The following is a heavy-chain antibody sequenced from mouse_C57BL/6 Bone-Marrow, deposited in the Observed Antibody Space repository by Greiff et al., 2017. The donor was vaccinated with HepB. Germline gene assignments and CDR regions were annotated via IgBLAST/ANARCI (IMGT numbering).Heavy chain of an antibody. CDR3: ARGLYYGNYGFAY. Sequence: EVQLQESGPGLVKPSQSLSLTCSVTGYSITSGYYWNWIRQFPGNKLEWMGYISYDGSNNYNPSLKNRISITRDTSKNQFFLKLNSVTTEDTATYYCARGLYYGNYGFAYWGQGTLVTASA. J-gene: IGHJ3*01. V-gene: IGHV3-6*01. D-gene: IGHD2-1*01. CDR2: ISYDGSN. CDR1: GYSITSGYY.